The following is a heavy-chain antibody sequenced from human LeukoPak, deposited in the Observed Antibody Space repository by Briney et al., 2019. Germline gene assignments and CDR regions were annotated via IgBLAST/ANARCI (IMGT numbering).Heavy chain of an antibody. V-gene: IGHV3-30*03. CDR1: GFTFSNYG. CDR2: ISYDGSNK. D-gene: IGHD2-15*01. CDR3: ARDNVGGSCYDY. Sequence: GGSLRLSCAASGFTFSNYGMHWVRQAPGKGLEWVAIISYDGSNKYYADSVKGRFTISRDNSKNTLFLQMNSLRAEDTAVYYCARDNVGGSCYDYWGQGTLVTVSS. J-gene: IGHJ4*02.